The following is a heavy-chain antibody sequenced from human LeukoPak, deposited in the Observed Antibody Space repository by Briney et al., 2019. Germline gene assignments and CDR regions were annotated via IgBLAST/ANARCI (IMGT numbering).Heavy chain of an antibody. CDR3: AKDKREYSSGYDY. CDR1: GFTFSSYS. CDR2: IGSSGNSI. D-gene: IGHD6-19*01. Sequence: GGSLRLSCAASGFTFSSYSMNWVRQAPGKGLEWVSHIGSSGNSIYYADSVKGRFTISRDNAKKSLYLQMNSLRVEDTAVYYCAKDKREYSSGYDYWGQGTLVTVSS. V-gene: IGHV3-48*04. J-gene: IGHJ4*02.